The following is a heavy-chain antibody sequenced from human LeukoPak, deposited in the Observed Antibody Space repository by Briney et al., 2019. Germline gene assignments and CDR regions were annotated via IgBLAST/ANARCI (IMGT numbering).Heavy chain of an antibody. D-gene: IGHD6-6*01. J-gene: IGHJ5*02. V-gene: IGHV4-39*01. Sequence: PSETLSLTCTVSGGSISSSSYYWGWIRHPPGKGLVWLGCSYYSGSTYYNPSLKSRVTISVDTPQKQYSLKLSSVTAADTAVYYCARHVTSIAALGWFDPWGQGTLVTVSS. CDR3: ARHVTSIAALGWFDP. CDR1: GGSISSSSYY. CDR2: SYYSGST.